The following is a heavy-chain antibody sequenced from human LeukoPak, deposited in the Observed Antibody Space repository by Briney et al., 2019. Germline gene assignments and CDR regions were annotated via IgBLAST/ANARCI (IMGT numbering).Heavy chain of an antibody. V-gene: IGHV3-21*01. CDR3: AMSFEYGDYIYQFDY. Sequence: PGGSLRRYGAASGFTFSSYSMNWVRQAQGKGLEWGSSISSSSNYIYYADSVKVRFTIARDNAKNSLYLQTNSLSAEDTAAYYCAMSFEYGDYIYQFDYWGQGTLVTVSS. CDR2: ISSSSNYI. J-gene: IGHJ4*02. D-gene: IGHD4-17*01. CDR1: GFTFSSYS.